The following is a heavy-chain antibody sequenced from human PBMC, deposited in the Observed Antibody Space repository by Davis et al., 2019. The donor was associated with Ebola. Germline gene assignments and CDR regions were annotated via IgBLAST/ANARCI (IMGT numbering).Heavy chain of an antibody. V-gene: IGHV4-59*01. CDR1: GGSISSYY. D-gene: IGHD2-15*01. Sequence: SETLSPTCTVPGGSISSYYWSWTRQPPGKGLEWCGYIYYSGSTNYNPSLKSRVTTSVDTSKNQFSLKLSSVTAADTAVYYCARESVGSLFDYWGQGTLVTVSS. J-gene: IGHJ4*02. CDR3: ARESVGSLFDY. CDR2: IYYSGST.